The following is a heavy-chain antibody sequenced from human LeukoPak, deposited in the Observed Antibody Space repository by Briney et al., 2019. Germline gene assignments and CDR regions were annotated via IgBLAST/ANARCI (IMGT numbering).Heavy chain of an antibody. CDR1: GCTFSSYG. J-gene: IGHJ6*02. V-gene: IGHV3-30*18. CDR3: AKARYGDYYYYYGMDV. Sequence: QAGGSLRLSCAASGCTFSSYGMHWVRQAPGKGLEWVAVISYDGSNKYYADSVKGRFTISRDNSKNTLYLQMNSLRAEDTAVYYCAKARYGDYYYYYGMDVRGQGTTVTVSS. CDR2: ISYDGSNK. D-gene: IGHD4-17*01.